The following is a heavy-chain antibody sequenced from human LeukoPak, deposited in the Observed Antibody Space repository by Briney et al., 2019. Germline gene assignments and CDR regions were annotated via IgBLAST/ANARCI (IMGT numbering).Heavy chain of an antibody. Sequence: PGGSLRLSCAASGFTFSSYAMSWVRQAPGKGLEWVSVISVSDGSTYYADSVRGRFTISRDNSKNTLFLQLNGLRAEDTAIYYCARAMPSSTYYFDSWGQGTLVTVSS. CDR3: ARAMPSSTYYFDS. D-gene: IGHD2-2*01. J-gene: IGHJ4*02. V-gene: IGHV3-23*01. CDR1: GFTFSSYA. CDR2: ISVSDGST.